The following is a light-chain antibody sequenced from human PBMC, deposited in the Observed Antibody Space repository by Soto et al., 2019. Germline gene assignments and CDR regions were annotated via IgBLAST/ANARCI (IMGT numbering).Light chain of an antibody. V-gene: IGLV2-14*01. J-gene: IGLJ1*01. Sequence: QSVLTQPASVSGSPGQSITISCTGTSSDVGGYNYVSWYQQHPGKAPKLMIYDVSNRPSGVSNRFSGSKSGNTASLTISGLQAEDEADYYCSSYTSSHVFGTGTQLTVL. CDR3: SSYTSSHV. CDR2: DVS. CDR1: SSDVGGYNY.